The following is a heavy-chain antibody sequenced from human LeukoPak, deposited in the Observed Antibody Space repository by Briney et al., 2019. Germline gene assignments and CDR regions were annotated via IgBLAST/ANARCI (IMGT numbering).Heavy chain of an antibody. V-gene: IGHV4-4*07. D-gene: IGHD3-3*01. CDR1: GGSISSYY. Sequence: PSEPLSLTCTVSGGSISSYYWSWIRQPAGKGLEWIGRIYTSGSTNYNPSLKSRVTMSVDTSKNQFSLKLSSVTAADTAVYYCARDLYYDFWSGYPRGFDPWGQGTLVTVSS. J-gene: IGHJ5*02. CDR3: ARDLYYDFWSGYPRGFDP. CDR2: IYTSGST.